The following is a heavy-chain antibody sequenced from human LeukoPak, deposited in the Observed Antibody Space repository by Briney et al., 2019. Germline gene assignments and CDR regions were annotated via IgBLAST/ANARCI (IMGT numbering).Heavy chain of an antibody. CDR2: IIPIFGTA. CDR3: ARGPGISGYDPHYYYYYYMDV. J-gene: IGHJ6*03. Sequence: ASVKVSCKASGGTFSSYAISWVRQAPGQGLEWMGGIIPIFGTANYAQKFQGRVTITTDESTSTAYMELSSLRSEDTAVYYCARGPGISGYDPHYYYYYYMDVWGKGTTVTVSS. D-gene: IGHD5-12*01. V-gene: IGHV1-69*05. CDR1: GGTFSSYA.